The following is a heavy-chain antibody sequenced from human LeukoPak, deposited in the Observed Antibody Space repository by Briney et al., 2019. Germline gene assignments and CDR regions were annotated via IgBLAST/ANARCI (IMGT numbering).Heavy chain of an antibody. Sequence: ASXKVSCKASGYTFTSYGISWVRQAPGQGLEWMGWISAYNGNTNSAQKLQGRVTMTTDASTTTAYMELRSLRSDDTAVYYCARAGIYVIPTIDFDYWGQGTLLPVSS. CDR3: ARAGIYVIPTIDFDY. V-gene: IGHV1-18*01. J-gene: IGHJ4*02. D-gene: IGHD3-16*02. CDR1: GYTFTSYG. CDR2: ISAYNGNT.